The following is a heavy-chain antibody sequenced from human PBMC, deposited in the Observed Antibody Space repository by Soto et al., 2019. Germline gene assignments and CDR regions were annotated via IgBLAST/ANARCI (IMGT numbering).Heavy chain of an antibody. CDR2: IFADGET. D-gene: IGHD1-7*01. J-gene: IGHJ4*02. Sequence: PVGSLRLSCAASGFAYSSYAMTWVRQAPGKGLEWVSVIFADGETHYADSVRGRFTISRDLSNNTVHLEMNGLRAEDTALYYCTRDEPFRGGGTPWTHWGQGTMVTVSS. CDR1: GFAYSSYA. CDR3: TRDEPFRGGGTPWTH. V-gene: IGHV3-53*01.